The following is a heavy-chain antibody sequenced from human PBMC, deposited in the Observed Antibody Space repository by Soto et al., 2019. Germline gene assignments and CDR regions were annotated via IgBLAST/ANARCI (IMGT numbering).Heavy chain of an antibody. D-gene: IGHD3-3*01. V-gene: IGHV1-8*02. Sequence: ASVKVSCKASGGTFSSYTINWVRQATRQGLEWMGWMNPNSGNTGYAQKFQGRVTMTRNTSISTAYMELSSLRSEDTAVYYCAREGGGVTYYDFWSGYYNPYYYYGMDVWGQGTTVTVSS. CDR1: GGTFSSYT. J-gene: IGHJ6*02. CDR3: AREGGGVTYYDFWSGYYNPYYYYGMDV. CDR2: MNPNSGNT.